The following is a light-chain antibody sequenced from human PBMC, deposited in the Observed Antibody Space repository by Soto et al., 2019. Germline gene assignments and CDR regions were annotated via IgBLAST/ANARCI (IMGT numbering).Light chain of an antibody. V-gene: IGKV3-11*01. CDR2: DAS. CDR3: QQRRIWPPT. Sequence: DTVLTESPGTLALSPGERASLSCRASQGVSNYFAWYQQKPGQAPRLLIYDASSRATGIPARFSGSGSGTDFTLTISSLEPEDFAVYYCQQRRIWPPTFGQGTKVDI. J-gene: IGKJ1*01. CDR1: QGVSNY.